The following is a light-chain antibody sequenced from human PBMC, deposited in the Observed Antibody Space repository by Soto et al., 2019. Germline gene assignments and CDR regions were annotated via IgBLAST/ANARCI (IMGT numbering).Light chain of an antibody. CDR2: DAS. CDR1: QDIKNY. J-gene: IGKJ5*01. V-gene: IGKV1-33*01. Sequence: DIQMTQSPSSLSASVGDRVTITCQANQDIKNYLNWYQQKPGKAPNLLIYDASNLETGVPSRFSGSGSGTDFTFTISNLQPEDFATYYCQQYDNLPPGLTFGQGTRVDIK. CDR3: QQYDNLPPGLT.